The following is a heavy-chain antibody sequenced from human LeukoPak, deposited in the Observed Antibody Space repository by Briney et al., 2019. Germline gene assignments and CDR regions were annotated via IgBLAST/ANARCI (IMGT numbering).Heavy chain of an antibody. CDR1: GFTFSSYW. CDR2: ISGSGGST. Sequence: GGSLRLSCAASGFTFSSYWMSWVRQAPGKGLEWVSAISGSGGSTYYADSVRGRFTISRDNSKNTLYLQMNSLRAEDTAVYYCAKDPTSSGWYENFDYWGQGTLVTVSS. CDR3: AKDPTSSGWYENFDY. D-gene: IGHD6-19*01. V-gene: IGHV3-23*01. J-gene: IGHJ4*02.